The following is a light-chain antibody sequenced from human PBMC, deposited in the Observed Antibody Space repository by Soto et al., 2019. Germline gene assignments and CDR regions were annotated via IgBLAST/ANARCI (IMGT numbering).Light chain of an antibody. Sequence: DIPMTQSPSTLPASVGDRVTITCRASQSIGSWLAWYQQKPGKAPNLLIYDASSLESGVPSRFSGSGSGTEFTLTISSLQPDDFATYYCQQYSSYSPSTFGQGTKVEIK. CDR1: QSIGSW. V-gene: IGKV1-5*01. J-gene: IGKJ1*01. CDR3: QQYSSYSPST. CDR2: DAS.